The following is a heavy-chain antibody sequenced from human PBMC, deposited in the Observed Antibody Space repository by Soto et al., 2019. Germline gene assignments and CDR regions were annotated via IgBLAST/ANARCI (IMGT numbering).Heavy chain of an antibody. Sequence: SETLSLTCTVSGGSLGSSSYYWGWVRQSPWKGLEWIGNIYYSGNTFYNPSLKSRVTISVDTSKNQFYLHLSSVTAADTAIFYCASIAAPGPTHFDFWGQGXLVTVSS. CDR1: GGSLGSSSYY. CDR3: ASIAAPGPTHFDF. CDR2: IYYSGNT. D-gene: IGHD6-13*01. V-gene: IGHV4-39*01. J-gene: IGHJ4*02.